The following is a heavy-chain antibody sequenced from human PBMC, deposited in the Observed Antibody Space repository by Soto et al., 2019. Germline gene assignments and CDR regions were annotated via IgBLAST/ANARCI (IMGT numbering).Heavy chain of an antibody. CDR1: GFTFNRYW. V-gene: IGHV3-7*04. J-gene: IGHJ4*02. CDR2: INQDGGGK. D-gene: IGHD4-4*01. Sequence: EVQLVESGGGLVQPGGSLRLSCAASGFTFNRYWMKWVRQAPGRGLEWMGNINQDGGGKHYVDSVKGRFTISRDNAKDSVYLQMNSRKAEDTAMYYCARGGYDYSNPFDYWGQGTLVTVSS. CDR3: ARGGYDYSNPFDY.